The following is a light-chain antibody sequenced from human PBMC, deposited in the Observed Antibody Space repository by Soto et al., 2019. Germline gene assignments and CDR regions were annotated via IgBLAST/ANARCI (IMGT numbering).Light chain of an antibody. CDR1: QSISSY. V-gene: IGKV1-39*01. Sequence: DIQMTQSPSSLSASVGDRVTITCRASQSISSYLNWYQQKPGKAPKLLIYAASSLQSGVPSRFSGSGSGTDFTLTISSLQPEDFATYYCQQSHSTPLTFGGGTKVEI. J-gene: IGKJ4*01. CDR2: AAS. CDR3: QQSHSTPLT.